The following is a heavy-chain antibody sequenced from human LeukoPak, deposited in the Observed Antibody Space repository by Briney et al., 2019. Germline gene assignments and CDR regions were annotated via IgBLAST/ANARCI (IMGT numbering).Heavy chain of an antibody. V-gene: IGHV3-48*01. Sequence: PGGSLRLSCAASGFTFSSYSMNWVRQAPGKGLEWVSYISSSSSTIYYADSVKGRFTISRDNAKNSLYLQMNSLRAEDTAVYYCARAYANGAFDIWGQGTMVTVSS. D-gene: IGHD2-8*01. CDR1: GFTFSSYS. J-gene: IGHJ3*02. CDR2: ISSSSSTI. CDR3: ARAYANGAFDI.